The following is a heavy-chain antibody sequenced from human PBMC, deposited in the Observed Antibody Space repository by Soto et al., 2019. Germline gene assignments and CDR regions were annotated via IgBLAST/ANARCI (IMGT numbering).Heavy chain of an antibody. J-gene: IGHJ6*02. D-gene: IGHD4-4*01. Sequence: QVQLVQSGAEVKKPGSSVKVSCKASGGTFSSYAISWVRQAPGQGLEWMGGIIPIFGTANYAQKFQGRVTITADESTSTAYMELSSLRSEDTSVYYCARTTVSRGEYYYYGMDVWGQGTTVTVSS. CDR1: GGTFSSYA. CDR2: IIPIFGTA. V-gene: IGHV1-69*12. CDR3: ARTTVSRGEYYYYGMDV.